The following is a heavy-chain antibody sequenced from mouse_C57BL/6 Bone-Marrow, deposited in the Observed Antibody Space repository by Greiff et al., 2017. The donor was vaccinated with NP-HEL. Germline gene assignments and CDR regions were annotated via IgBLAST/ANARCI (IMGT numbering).Heavy chain of an antibody. Sequence: VQLQQSGPELVKPGASVKISCKASGYSFTSYYIHWVKQRPGQGLEWIGWIYPGSGNTKSNEKFKGKATLTADTSSSTAYMQLSILTTEDSAVYYCARLGELGAWFAYWGQGTLVTVSA. CDR3: ARLGELGAWFAY. D-gene: IGHD4-1*01. J-gene: IGHJ3*01. V-gene: IGHV1-66*01. CDR1: GYSFTSYY. CDR2: IYPGSGNT.